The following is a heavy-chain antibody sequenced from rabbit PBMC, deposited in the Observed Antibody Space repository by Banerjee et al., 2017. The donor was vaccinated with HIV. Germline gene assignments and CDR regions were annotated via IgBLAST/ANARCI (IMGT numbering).Heavy chain of an antibody. J-gene: IGHJ4*01. Sequence: QEQLEESGGDLVKPEGSLTLTCTASGFSFNSNAMSWVRQAPGKGLEWIACSGISSDNTYYANWAKGRFTISKTSSTTVTLQMTSLTAADTATYFCAKWGSGGEFGLWGPGTLVTVS. CDR3: AKWGSGGEFGL. D-gene: IGHD4-1*01. CDR2: SGISSDNT. V-gene: IGHV1S45*01. CDR1: GFSFNSNA.